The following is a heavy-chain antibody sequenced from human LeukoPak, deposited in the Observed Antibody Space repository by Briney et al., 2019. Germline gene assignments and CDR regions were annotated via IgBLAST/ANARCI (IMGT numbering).Heavy chain of an antibody. CDR3: AIVNYYYYYMDV. CDR2: IRYDGSNK. V-gene: IGHV3-30*02. CDR1: GFTFSSYG. J-gene: IGHJ6*03. Sequence: GGSLRLSCAASGFTFSSYGMHWVRQAPGEGLEWVAFIRYDGSNKYYADSVKGRFTISRDNSKNTLYLQMNSLRAEDTAVYYCAIVNYYYYYMDVWGKGTTVTVSS.